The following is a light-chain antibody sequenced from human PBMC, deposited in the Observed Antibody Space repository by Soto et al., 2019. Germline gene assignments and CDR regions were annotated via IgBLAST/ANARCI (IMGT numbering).Light chain of an antibody. Sequence: SYELTQPPSVSVAPGKTARITRGGNNIGSKSVHWYQQRPGQAPVLVIYYDSDRPSGIPERFSGSNSGNTATLTISRVEAGDEADYYCQVWDSSSDPLYVFGTGTKVTVL. CDR2: YDS. CDR1: NIGSKS. V-gene: IGLV3-21*04. J-gene: IGLJ1*01. CDR3: QVWDSSSDPLYV.